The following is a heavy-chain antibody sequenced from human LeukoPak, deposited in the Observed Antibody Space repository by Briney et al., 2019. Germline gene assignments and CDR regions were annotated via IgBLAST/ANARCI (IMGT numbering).Heavy chain of an antibody. CDR2: ISSSSSYI. D-gene: IGHD6-19*01. J-gene: IGHJ4*02. CDR1: GFTFSSYS. CDR3: AAPHSGCPHY. Sequence: GGSLRLSCAASGFTFSSYSMNWVRQAPGKGLEWVSSISSSSSYIYYADSVKGRFTISRDNAKNSLYLQMNSLRAEDTAVYYCAAPHSGCPHYWGQGTLVTVSS. V-gene: IGHV3-21*04.